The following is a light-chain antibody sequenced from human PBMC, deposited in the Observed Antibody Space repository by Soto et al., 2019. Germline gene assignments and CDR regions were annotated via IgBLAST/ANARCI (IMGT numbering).Light chain of an antibody. CDR2: AVT. CDR3: SSYAGTDIRYV. V-gene: IGLV2-8*01. J-gene: IGLJ1*01. Sequence: QSALTQPPSASGSPGQSVIISCTGTSSDVGGYNYVSWYQQHPGKAPKLLVYAVTKRPSGVPDRFSGSKSGNTASLTVSGLQAEDEADYYCSSYAGTDIRYVFGTGTKLTVL. CDR1: SSDVGGYNY.